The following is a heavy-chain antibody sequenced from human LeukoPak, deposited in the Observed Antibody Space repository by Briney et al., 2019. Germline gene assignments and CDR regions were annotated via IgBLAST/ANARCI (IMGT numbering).Heavy chain of an antibody. D-gene: IGHD3-3*01. CDR2: IYPGDSDT. CDR3: ARLTTYYDFWSGYHTVDY. J-gene: IGHJ4*02. CDR1: GYSFTSYW. V-gene: IGHV5-51*01. Sequence: GESLKISCKGSGYSFTSYWIGWVRQMPGKGLEWMGIIYPGDSDTRYSPSFQGQVTISADKSISTAYLQWSSLKALDTAMYYCARLTTYYDFWSGYHTVDYWGQGTLVTVSS.